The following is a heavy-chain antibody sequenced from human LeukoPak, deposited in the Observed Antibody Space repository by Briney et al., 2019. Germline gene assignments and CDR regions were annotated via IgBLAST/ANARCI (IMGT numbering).Heavy chain of an antibody. CDR1: GFSFGTYS. CDR2: ISGSGGST. Sequence: GGSLRLSCAGSGFSFGTYSMNWVRQAPGKGLEWVSAISGSGGSTYYADSVKGRFTISRDNSKNTLYLQMNSLRAEDTAVYYCAKDRGFVEYFPFFYWGQGTLVTVSS. J-gene: IGHJ4*02. CDR3: AKDRGFVEYFPFFY. D-gene: IGHD3-10*01. V-gene: IGHV3-23*01.